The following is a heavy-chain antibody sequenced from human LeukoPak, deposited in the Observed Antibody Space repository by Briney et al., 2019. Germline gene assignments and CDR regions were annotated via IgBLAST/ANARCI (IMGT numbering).Heavy chain of an antibody. CDR1: GGSFSGYY. Sequence: SETLSLTCAVYGGSFSGYYWSWIRQPPGKGLEWIGSIYYSGSTYYNPSLKSRVTISVDTSKNQFSLKLSSVTAADTAVYYCASYSGSYVWLEYYFDYWGQGTLVTVSS. D-gene: IGHD1-26*01. CDR2: IYYSGST. J-gene: IGHJ4*02. V-gene: IGHV4-34*01. CDR3: ASYSGSYVWLEYYFDY.